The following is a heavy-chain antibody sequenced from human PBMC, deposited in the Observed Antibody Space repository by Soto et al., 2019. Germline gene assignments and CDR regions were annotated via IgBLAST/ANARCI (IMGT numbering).Heavy chain of an antibody. CDR2: ISGSGGST. D-gene: IGHD3-22*01. CDR1: GFTFSSYA. Sequence: PGGSLRLSCAASGFTFSSYAMSWVRQAPGKGLEWVSAISGSGGSTYYADSVKGRFTISRDNSKNTLYLQMNSLRAEDTAVYYCAKTYYYDSSGSSGGTYYFDYWGQGTLVTVSS. V-gene: IGHV3-23*01. J-gene: IGHJ4*02. CDR3: AKTYYYDSSGSSGGTYYFDY.